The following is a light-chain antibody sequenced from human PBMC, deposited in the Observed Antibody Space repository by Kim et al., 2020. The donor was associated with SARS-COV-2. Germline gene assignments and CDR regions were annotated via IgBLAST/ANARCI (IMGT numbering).Light chain of an antibody. V-gene: IGLV1-47*01. CDR3: AAWDDSLSAWV. Sequence: GWRFTISCAGSSSNIGSNYVYWDQQLPGTAPKLLIYRNKRRPSGVPDRFSGSKSGTSASLAISGLRSEDEADYYCAAWDDSLSAWVFGGGTQLTVL. CDR1: SSNIGSNY. CDR2: RNK. J-gene: IGLJ3*02.